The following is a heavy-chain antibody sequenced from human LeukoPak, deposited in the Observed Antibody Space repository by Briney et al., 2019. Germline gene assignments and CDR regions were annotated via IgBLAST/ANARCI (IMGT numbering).Heavy chain of an antibody. CDR3: AKDLWVLLWFGDPTPLDY. J-gene: IGHJ4*02. Sequence: GGSLRLSCAASGFTFSSYAMSWVRQAPGKGLEWVSAISGSGGSTYYADSVKGRFAISRDNSKNTLYLQMNSLRAEDTAVYYCAKDLWVLLWFGDPTPLDYWGQGTLVTVSS. V-gene: IGHV3-23*01. D-gene: IGHD3-10*01. CDR2: ISGSGGST. CDR1: GFTFSSYA.